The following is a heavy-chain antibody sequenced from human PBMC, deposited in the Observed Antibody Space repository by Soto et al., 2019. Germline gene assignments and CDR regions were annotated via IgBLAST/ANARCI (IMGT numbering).Heavy chain of an antibody. CDR3: AKDFAAAGTNYYYYYGMDV. CDR2: ISYDGSNK. V-gene: IGHV3-30*18. Sequence: GGSLRLSCAASGFTFSSYGMHWVRQAPGKGLEWVAVISYDGSNKYYADSVKGRFTISRDNSKNTLYLQMNSLRAEDTAVYYCAKDFAAAGTNYYYYYGMDVWGHGTTVTVSS. J-gene: IGHJ6*02. CDR1: GFTFSSYG. D-gene: IGHD6-13*01.